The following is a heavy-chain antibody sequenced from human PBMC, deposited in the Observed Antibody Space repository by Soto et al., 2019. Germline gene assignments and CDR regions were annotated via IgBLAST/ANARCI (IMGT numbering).Heavy chain of an antibody. V-gene: IGHV3-21*01. Sequence: GGSLRLSCAASGFTFSSYSMNWVRQAPGKGLGWVSSISSSSSYIYYADSVKGRFTISRDNAKNSLYLQMNSLRAEDTAVYYCARGLMYGSGSYTDYYYMDVWGKGTTVTVSS. D-gene: IGHD3-10*01. J-gene: IGHJ6*03. CDR3: ARGLMYGSGSYTDYYYMDV. CDR2: ISSSSSYI. CDR1: GFTFSSYS.